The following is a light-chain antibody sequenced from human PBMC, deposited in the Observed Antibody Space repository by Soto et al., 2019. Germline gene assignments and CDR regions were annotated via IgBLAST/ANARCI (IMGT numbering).Light chain of an antibody. CDR3: QQYSVSPPT. J-gene: IGKJ1*01. V-gene: IGKV4-1*01. Sequence: DVVMTQSPDSLSVSLGERAAFNFNSSQILLFSAVNKNCLAWYQQKPGQPPKLLIYWASTRESGVPARFSGSGSGTDFTLTITSLQAEDVAVYYCQQYSVSPPTFGQGTKV. CDR2: WAS. CDR1: QILLFSAVNKNC.